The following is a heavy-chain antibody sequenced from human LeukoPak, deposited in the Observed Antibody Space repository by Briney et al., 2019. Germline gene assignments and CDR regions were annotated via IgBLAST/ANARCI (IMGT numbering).Heavy chain of an antibody. CDR3: ARALWTGTS. V-gene: IGHV4-59*01. Sequence: PSETLSLTCTVSGGFIYSDYWSWIRQPPGKGLEWLGHISNSGSTSYSPSLESRVSISLDTSKNQSSLKLTSITAADTAVYYCARALWTGTSWGQGALVTVSS. D-gene: IGHD3/OR15-3a*01. CDR2: ISNSGST. CDR1: GGFIYSDY. J-gene: IGHJ5*02.